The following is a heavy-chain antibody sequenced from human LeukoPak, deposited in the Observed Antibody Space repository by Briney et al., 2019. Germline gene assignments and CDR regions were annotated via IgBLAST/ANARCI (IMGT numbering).Heavy chain of an antibody. CDR2: INPNSGGT. J-gene: IGHJ5*02. CDR1: GYTFTGYY. CDR3: ARFRSVYYDSSGLNWFDP. Sequence: ASVKVSCTASGYTFTGYYMHWVRQAPGQGLEWMGWINPNSGGTNYAQKFQGRVTMTRDNSNSTDYMGLSRLRSADTAVYYCARFRSVYYDSSGLNWFDPWGQGTLVTVSS. D-gene: IGHD3-22*01. V-gene: IGHV1-2*02.